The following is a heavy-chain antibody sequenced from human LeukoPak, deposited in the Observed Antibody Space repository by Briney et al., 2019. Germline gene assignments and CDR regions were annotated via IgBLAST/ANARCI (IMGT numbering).Heavy chain of an antibody. D-gene: IGHD5-18*01. J-gene: IGHJ4*02. CDR3: AKSRWDTAMASLDY. CDR1: GFSFSSYA. Sequence: GGSLRLSCAASGFSFSSYAMHWFRQAPGKGLEWVSAISGSGGSTYYADSVKGRFTISRDNSKNTLYLQMNSLRAEDTAVYYCAKSRWDTAMASLDYWGQGTLVTVSS. CDR2: ISGSGGST. V-gene: IGHV3-23*01.